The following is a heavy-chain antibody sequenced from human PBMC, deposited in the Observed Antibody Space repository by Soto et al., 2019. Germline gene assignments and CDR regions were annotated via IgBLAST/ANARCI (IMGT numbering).Heavy chain of an antibody. J-gene: IGHJ4*02. D-gene: IGHD3-22*01. CDR3: VAGGFSSGAFDV. CDR2: IAWDGVAA. CDR1: GLTFEGYT. V-gene: IGHV3-43*01. Sequence: PGGSLRLSCAASGLTFEGYTMHWVWQVPGKTPEWVSLIAWDGVAAYYRDSVKGRFTISRDNKKNSLYLQMNSLRSEDSAFYYCVAGGFSSGAFDVWGQGTLVTVSS.